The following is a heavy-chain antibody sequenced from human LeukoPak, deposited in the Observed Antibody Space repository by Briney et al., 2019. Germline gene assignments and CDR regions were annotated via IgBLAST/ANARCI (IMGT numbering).Heavy chain of an antibody. CDR1: GGSISSVDYY. CDR2: IYYSGST. V-gene: IGHV4-31*03. CDR3: ARDRIVVPAATNYYYYYGMDV. D-gene: IGHD2-2*01. J-gene: IGHJ6*02. Sequence: SETLSLTCTVSGGSISSVDYYWSWIRQHPGKGLEWIGYIYYSGSTYYNPSLKSRVTISVDTSKNQFSLKLSSVTAADTAVYYCARDRIVVPAATNYYYYYGMDVWGQGTTVTVSS.